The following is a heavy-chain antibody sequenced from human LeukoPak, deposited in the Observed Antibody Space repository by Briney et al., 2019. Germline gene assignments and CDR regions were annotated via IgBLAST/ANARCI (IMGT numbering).Heavy chain of an antibody. D-gene: IGHD3-22*01. Sequence: GGALKISCKGSGSRFTSYWIGWVRQMPGKGLEGMGIIYPGDSDTRYSPSFQGQVTISADKSISTAYLHWSSLKASDTAMYYCATSSGYYLKSFDYWGQGTLVTVSS. V-gene: IGHV5-51*01. CDR3: ATSSGYYLKSFDY. CDR1: GSRFTSYW. J-gene: IGHJ4*02. CDR2: IYPGDSDT.